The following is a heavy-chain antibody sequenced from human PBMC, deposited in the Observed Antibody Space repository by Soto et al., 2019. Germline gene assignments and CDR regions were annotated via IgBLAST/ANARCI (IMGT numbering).Heavy chain of an antibody. V-gene: IGHV3-23*01. Sequence: AGSLRLSCAASRFTFNIYAMTWVRQAPGKGLEWVSTTGATGRTTYYSDSVKGRFTVSRDNSKNTLDLQMSNLRAEDTAVYYCATVHNTSRSFDYWGQGTLVTVSS. D-gene: IGHD1-20*01. CDR1: RFTFNIYA. CDR3: ATVHNTSRSFDY. CDR2: TGATGRTT. J-gene: IGHJ4*02.